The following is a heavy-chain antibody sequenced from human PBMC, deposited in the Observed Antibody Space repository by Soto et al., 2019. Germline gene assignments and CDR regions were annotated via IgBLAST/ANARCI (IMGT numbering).Heavy chain of an antibody. CDR3: AKVQPYDYVWGSYRSLDY. CDR2: ISGSGGST. J-gene: IGHJ4*02. Sequence: GGSLRLSCAASGFTFSSYAMSWVRQAPGKGLEWVSAISGSGGSTYYADSVKGRFTISRDNSKNTLYLQMNSPRAEDTAVYYCAKVQPYDYVWGSYRSLDYWGQGTLVTVSS. D-gene: IGHD3-16*02. CDR1: GFTFSSYA. V-gene: IGHV3-23*01.